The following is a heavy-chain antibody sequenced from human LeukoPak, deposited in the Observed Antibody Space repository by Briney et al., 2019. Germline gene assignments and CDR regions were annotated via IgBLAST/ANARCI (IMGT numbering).Heavy chain of an antibody. Sequence: ASVKVSCKASGYTFTSYDINWVRQATGQGLEWMGWMNPNSGNTGYAQKFQGRVTITRNTSISTAYMELSSLRSEDTAVFYCARGHYYYYMDVWGKGTTVTVSS. CDR3: ARGHYYYYMDV. CDR2: MNPNSGNT. CDR1: GYTFTSYD. J-gene: IGHJ6*03. V-gene: IGHV1-8*03.